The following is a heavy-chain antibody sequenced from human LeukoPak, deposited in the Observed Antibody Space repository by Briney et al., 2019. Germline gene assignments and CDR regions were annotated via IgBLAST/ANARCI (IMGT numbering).Heavy chain of an antibody. CDR1: GGSFSGYY. J-gene: IGHJ6*03. CDR3: ARLGQQLSYYMDV. V-gene: IGHV4-34*01. D-gene: IGHD6-13*01. CDR2: INHSGST. Sequence: SETLSLTCAVYGGSFSGYYWSWIRQPPGKGLEWIGEINHSGSTNYNPSLKSRVTISVDTSKNQFSLKLSSVTAADTAVYYCARLGQQLSYYMDVWGKGTTVTVSS.